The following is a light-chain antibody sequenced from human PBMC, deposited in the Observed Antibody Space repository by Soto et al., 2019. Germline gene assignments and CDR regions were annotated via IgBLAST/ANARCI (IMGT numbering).Light chain of an antibody. J-gene: IGLJ1*01. Sequence: QSVLTQPPSVSGAPGQRVTISCTGSSSNIGAGYDVHWYQQLPGTAPKLLIYGNSNRPSGVPDRFSGSKSGTSASLAITGLQAEDEADFYCQFHDSSLSAYFFGNGTKVTVL. CDR2: GNS. V-gene: IGLV1-40*01. CDR1: SSNIGAGYD. CDR3: QFHDSSLSAYF.